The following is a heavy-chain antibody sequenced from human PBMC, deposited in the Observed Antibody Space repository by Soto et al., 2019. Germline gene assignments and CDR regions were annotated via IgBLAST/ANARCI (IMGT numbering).Heavy chain of an antibody. CDR3: AKDYSRYNWNDDGNNWFDT. V-gene: IGHV3-9*01. J-gene: IGHJ5*02. CDR1: GFTFDDYA. D-gene: IGHD1-1*01. CDR2: ISWNSGNI. Sequence: EVQLVESGGGLVQPGRSLRLSCAASGFTFDDYAMHWVRQAPGKGLEWVSGISWNSGNIGYADSVKGRFTISRDNTKNSPYLQMNSLRTEDAALYYCAKDYSRYNWNDDGNNWFDTWGQGSMV.